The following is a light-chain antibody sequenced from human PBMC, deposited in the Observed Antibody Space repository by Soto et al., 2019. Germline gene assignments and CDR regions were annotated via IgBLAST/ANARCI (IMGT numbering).Light chain of an antibody. V-gene: IGKV1-39*01. CDR3: QHSYSTPYS. CDR1: QSISSH. Sequence: DIQLTQSPSSLSASVGDRVTITCRASQSISSHLNWYQHQPGKAPKILIYVASRLESGVPSRFSGRGSGTDFTLTISSLQPEDFATYYCQHSYSTPYSFGQGTKVEL. CDR2: VAS. J-gene: IGKJ2*01.